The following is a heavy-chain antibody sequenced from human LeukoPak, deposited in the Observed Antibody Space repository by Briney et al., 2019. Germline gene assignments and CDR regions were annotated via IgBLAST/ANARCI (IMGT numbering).Heavy chain of an antibody. J-gene: IGHJ4*02. Sequence: SVKVSCKASGGTFSSYAISWVRQAPGQGLEWMGGIIPIFGTADYAQKFQGRVTITADESASTAYMELSSLRSEDTAVYYCARDRGGTGDFDYWGQGTLVTVSS. D-gene: IGHD1-1*01. CDR2: IIPIFGTA. CDR3: ARDRGGTGDFDY. V-gene: IGHV1-69*13. CDR1: GGTFSSYA.